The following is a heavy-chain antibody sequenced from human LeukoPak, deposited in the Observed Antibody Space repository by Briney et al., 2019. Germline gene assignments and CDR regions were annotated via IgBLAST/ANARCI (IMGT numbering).Heavy chain of an antibody. CDR1: GFTFSNYA. D-gene: IGHD2-2*01. Sequence: PGGSLRLSCAASGFTFSNYAIHWVRQAPAKGLEWVAFIRFDGSNKYYADSVRGRFAISRDNSKSTVYLQMNSLGVEDTAVYYCASDRCSSTNCYFDYWGQVTLVTVAS. V-gene: IGHV3-30*02. CDR2: IRFDGSNK. CDR3: ASDRCSSTNCYFDY. J-gene: IGHJ4*02.